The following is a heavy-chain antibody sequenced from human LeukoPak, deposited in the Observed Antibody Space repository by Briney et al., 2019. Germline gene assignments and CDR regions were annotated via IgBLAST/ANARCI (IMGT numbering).Heavy chain of an antibody. CDR2: IYYSGST. V-gene: IGHV4-39*07. J-gene: IGHJ4*02. CDR3: ERDAPGELPTD. Sequence: SETLSLTCTVSGGSISSSSCYWGWIRQPPGKGLEWIGSIYYSGSTYYNPSLKSRVTISVDTSKNQFSLKLSSVTAADTAVHSCERDAPGELPTDWGQGTLVTVSS. CDR1: GGSISSSSCY. D-gene: IGHD1-26*01.